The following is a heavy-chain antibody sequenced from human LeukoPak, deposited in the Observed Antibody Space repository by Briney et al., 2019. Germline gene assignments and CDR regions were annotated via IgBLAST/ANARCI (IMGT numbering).Heavy chain of an antibody. CDR2: ISSSGSTL. V-gene: IGHV3-11*04. D-gene: IGHD4-11*01. Sequence: GGSLRLSCAASGFTFSDYYLTWIRQAPGRGLEWVSYISSSGSTLYYADSVKGRFTISRDNAKNSLYLQMNSLRAEDTAVYYCARESGDYRYYMDVWGKGTTVTVSS. CDR1: GFTFSDYY. J-gene: IGHJ6*03. CDR3: ARESGDYRYYMDV.